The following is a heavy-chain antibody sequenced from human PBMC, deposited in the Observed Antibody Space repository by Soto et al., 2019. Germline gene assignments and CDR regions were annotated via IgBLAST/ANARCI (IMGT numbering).Heavy chain of an antibody. J-gene: IGHJ6*02. CDR3: ARDIVVVVAATKIYYYYGMDV. CDR2: IIPIFGTA. V-gene: IGHV1-69*13. D-gene: IGHD2-15*01. CDR1: GGTFSSYA. Sequence: GASVKVSCKASGGTFSSYAISWVRQAPGQGREWMGGIIPIFGTANYAQKFQGRVTITADESTSTAYMELSSLRSEDTAVYYCARDIVVVVAATKIYYYYGMDVWGQGXTVTVYS.